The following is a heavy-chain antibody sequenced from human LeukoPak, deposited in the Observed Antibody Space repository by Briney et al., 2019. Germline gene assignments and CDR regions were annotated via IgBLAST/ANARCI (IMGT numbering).Heavy chain of an antibody. CDR3: ASHSGSGYSDY. J-gene: IGHJ4*02. D-gene: IGHD3-22*01. CDR1: GGSFSGYY. V-gene: IGHV4-34*01. CDR2: IDHSGST. Sequence: PSETLSLTCAVYGGSFSGYYWSWIRQPPGKGLEWIGEIDHSGSTNYNPPLKSRVTFSVDTSKNQFYLKLSSVTAADTAVYYCASHSGSGYSDYWGQGTLVTVSS.